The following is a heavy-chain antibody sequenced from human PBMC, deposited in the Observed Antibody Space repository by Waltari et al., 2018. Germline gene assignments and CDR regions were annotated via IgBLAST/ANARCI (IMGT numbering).Heavy chain of an antibody. D-gene: IGHD1-20*01. J-gene: IGHJ3*02. Sequence: VQLLESGGGVVQPGRSLRLSCAASGFTFSSYAMHWVRQAPGKGLEWVAVISYDGSNKYYADSVKGRFTISRDNSKNTLYLQMNSLRAEDTAVYYCARDPYNWKAFDIWGQGTMVTVSS. CDR2: ISYDGSNK. V-gene: IGHV3-30-3*01. CDR1: GFTFSSYA. CDR3: ARDPYNWKAFDI.